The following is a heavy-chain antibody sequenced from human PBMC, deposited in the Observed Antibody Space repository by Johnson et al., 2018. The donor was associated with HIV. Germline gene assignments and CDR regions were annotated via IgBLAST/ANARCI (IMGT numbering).Heavy chain of an antibody. J-gene: IGHJ3*02. CDR2: IWYDGSNK. V-gene: IGHV3-30*04. CDR3: ARGLGVIGIADAFDI. CDR1: GFTFSSYA. D-gene: IGHD3-16*02. Sequence: QVQLVESGGGVVQPGRSLRLSCAASGFTFSSYAMHWVRQAPGKGLEWVAVIWYDGSNKYYADSVKGRFTISRDNSKNTLYLQMNSLRAEDTALYYCARGLGVIGIADAFDIGGQGTMVTVSS.